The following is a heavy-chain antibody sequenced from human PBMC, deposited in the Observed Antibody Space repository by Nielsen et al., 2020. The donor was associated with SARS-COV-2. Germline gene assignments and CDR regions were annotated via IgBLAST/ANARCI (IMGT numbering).Heavy chain of an antibody. CDR1: GFNFNNYA. J-gene: IGHJ5*02. V-gene: IGHV3-23*01. CDR2: FGVPRPNT. D-gene: IGHD6-13*01. Sequence: GESLKISCAASGFNFNNYAMTWVRQAPGKGLEWVSTFGVPRPNTYYADSVKGRFTISRDNSKNTLYLQIDSLRADDTAVYYCARNEAAPGMETNWYDHWGQGTPVTVSS. CDR3: ARNEAAPGMETNWYDH.